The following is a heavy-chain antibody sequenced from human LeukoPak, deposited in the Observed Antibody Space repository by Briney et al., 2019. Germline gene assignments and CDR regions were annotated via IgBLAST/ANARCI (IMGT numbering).Heavy chain of an antibody. J-gene: IGHJ5*02. D-gene: IGHD6-13*01. CDR3: ARDSAIAAAENWFDP. Sequence: ASVKVSCKASGGTFSSYAISWVRQAPGQGLEWMGWISAYNGNTNYAQKLQGRVTMTTDTSTSTAYMELRSLRSDDTAVYYCARDSAIAAAENWFDPWGQGTLVTVSS. CDR2: ISAYNGNT. CDR1: GGTFSSYA. V-gene: IGHV1-18*01.